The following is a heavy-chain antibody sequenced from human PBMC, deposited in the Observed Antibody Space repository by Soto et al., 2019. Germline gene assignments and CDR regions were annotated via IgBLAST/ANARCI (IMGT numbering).Heavy chain of an antibody. V-gene: IGHV1-69*13. Sequence: SVEVGWKSCGGPLSRYDISWGRQAPGQGLEWMGGNIPIFGTSNHAQKFQGRVTVTADEYTSKAYMELSSLRSEDTAVYYCAEGGFYDLWGQGTLVTVSS. D-gene: IGHD3-22*01. CDR2: NIPIFGTS. CDR3: AEGGFYDL. CDR1: GGPLSRYD. J-gene: IGHJ1*01.